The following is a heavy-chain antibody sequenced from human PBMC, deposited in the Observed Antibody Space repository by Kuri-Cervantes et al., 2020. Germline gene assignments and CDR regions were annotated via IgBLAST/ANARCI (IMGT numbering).Heavy chain of an antibody. V-gene: IGHV4-30-2*03. CDR3: ARLGMAGYFDY. CDR1: GGSISSGGYS. J-gene: IGHJ4*02. Sequence: SCAVSGGSISSGGYSWSWIRQPPGKGLEWIGSIYYSGSTYYNPSLKSRVTISVDTSKNQFSLKLSSVTAADTAVYYCARLGMAGYFDYWGQGTLVTVSS. CDR2: IYYSGST. D-gene: IGHD6-19*01.